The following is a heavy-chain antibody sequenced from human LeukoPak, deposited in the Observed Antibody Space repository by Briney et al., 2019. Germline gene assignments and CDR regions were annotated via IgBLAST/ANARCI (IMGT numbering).Heavy chain of an antibody. CDR3: ARAGYSGHDSRYIAAGYAFDI. Sequence: SVKVSCKASGGTFSSYAISWVRQAPGQGLEWMGGIIPIFGTANYAQKFQGRVTITTDESTSTAYMELSSLRSEDTAVYYCARAGYSGHDSRYIAAGYAFDIWGQGTMVTVSS. J-gene: IGHJ3*02. CDR1: GGTFSSYA. D-gene: IGHD5-12*01. V-gene: IGHV1-69*05. CDR2: IIPIFGTA.